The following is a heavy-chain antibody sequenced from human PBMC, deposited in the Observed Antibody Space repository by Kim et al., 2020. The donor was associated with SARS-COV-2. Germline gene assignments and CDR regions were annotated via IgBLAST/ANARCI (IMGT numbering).Heavy chain of an antibody. CDR3: ARAPHNYYYYGMDV. V-gene: IGHV3-21*01. J-gene: IGHJ6*02. CDR2: ISSSSGYI. Sequence: GGSLRLSCAASGFTFSSYSMNWVRQAPGKGLEWVSSISSSSGYIYYADSVKGRFTISRDNAKNSLYLQMNSLRAEDTAVYYCARAPHNYYYYGMDVWGQGTTVPVSS. CDR1: GFTFSSYS.